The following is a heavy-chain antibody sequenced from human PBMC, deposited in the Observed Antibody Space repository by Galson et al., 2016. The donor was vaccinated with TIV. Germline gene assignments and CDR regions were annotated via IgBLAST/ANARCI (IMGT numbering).Heavy chain of an antibody. V-gene: IGHV3-13*01. CDR3: ARGAGGSYSWAYYYFYGMDV. CDR1: GFTFSSYD. J-gene: IGHJ6*02. CDR2: IGTAGAT. Sequence: SLRLSCAASGFTFSSYDMHWVRQVTGKGLEWVSGIGTAGATYYPGSVKGRFTISRENAKNSLYLQMNSLSAGDTAVYHCARGAGGSYSWAYYYFYGMDVWGQGTTVTVSS. D-gene: IGHD1-26*01.